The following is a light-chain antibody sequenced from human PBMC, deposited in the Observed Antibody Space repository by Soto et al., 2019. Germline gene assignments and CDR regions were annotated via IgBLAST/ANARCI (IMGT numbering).Light chain of an antibody. Sequence: EIVMAQFPAPLAVSVGESPTIKCRYSQSLLHSSDNRNYLTWYQQKPGQPPKLLIYWASTRQSGVPDRFSGSGSGTDFTLTINSLQAEDVAVYYCQQYYSTPWTFGQGTKVDIK. CDR3: QQYYSTPWT. CDR2: WAS. CDR1: QSLLHSSDNRNY. V-gene: IGKV4-1*01. J-gene: IGKJ1*01.